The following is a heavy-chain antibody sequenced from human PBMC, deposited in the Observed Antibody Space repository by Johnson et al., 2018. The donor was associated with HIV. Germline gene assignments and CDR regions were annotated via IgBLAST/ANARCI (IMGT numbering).Heavy chain of an antibody. CDR1: GFTFSSYA. CDR3: AREAGTAFDI. V-gene: IGHV3-30*04. Sequence: QVQLVESGGGVVQPGMSLRLSCAASGFTFSSYAMHWVRQAPGKGLEWVAVISYDGSNKYYADSVKGRFTISRDNSKNTLYLQMNSLRAEDTAVYYCAREAGTAFDIWGQGTMVTVSS. CDR2: ISYDGSNK. J-gene: IGHJ3*02.